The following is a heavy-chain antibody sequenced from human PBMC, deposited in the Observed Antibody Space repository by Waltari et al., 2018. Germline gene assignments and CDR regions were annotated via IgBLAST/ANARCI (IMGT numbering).Heavy chain of an antibody. J-gene: IGHJ3*02. CDR2: IYYSGST. Sequence: QVQLQESGPGLVKPSETLSLTCAVSGYSISSGYYWGWIRQPPGKGLEWIGYIYYSGSTNYNPSLKSRVTISVDTSKNQFSLKLSSVTAADTAVYYCARGDIGAFDIWGQGTMVTVSS. CDR1: GYSISSGYY. CDR3: ARGDIGAFDI. D-gene: IGHD2-15*01. V-gene: IGHV4-38-2*01.